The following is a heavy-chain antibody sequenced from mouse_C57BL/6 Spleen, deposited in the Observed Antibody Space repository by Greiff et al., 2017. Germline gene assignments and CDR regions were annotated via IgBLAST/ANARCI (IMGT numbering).Heavy chain of an antibody. D-gene: IGHD2-3*01. CDR1: GFTFSDAW. CDR2: IRNKANNHAT. V-gene: IGHV6-6*01. J-gene: IGHJ4*01. Sequence: DVQLVESGGGLVQPGGSMKLSCAASGFTFSDAWMDWVRQSPEKGLEWVAEIRNKANNHATYYAESVQGRFTISRDYSKSSVYLQMNILRAEDTGIYYCTRRDSYYVYYAMDYWGQGTSVTVSS. CDR3: TRRDSYYVYYAMDY.